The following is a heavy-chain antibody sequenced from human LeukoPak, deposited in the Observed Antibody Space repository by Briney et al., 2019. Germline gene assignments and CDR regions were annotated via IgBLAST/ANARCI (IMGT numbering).Heavy chain of an antibody. CDR2: IIPIFGTA. D-gene: IGHD3-22*01. Sequence: SVKVSCKASGGTFSSYAISWVRQAPGQGLEWMGRIIPIFGTANYAQKFQGRVTITTDESTSTAYMELSSLRSEDTAVYYCARFPLGGYYYFDHWGQGTLVTVSS. J-gene: IGHJ4*02. CDR1: GGTFSSYA. V-gene: IGHV1-69*05. CDR3: ARFPLGGYYYFDH.